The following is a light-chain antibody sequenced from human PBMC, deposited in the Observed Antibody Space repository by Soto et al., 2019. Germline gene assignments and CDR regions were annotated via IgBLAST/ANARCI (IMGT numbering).Light chain of an antibody. CDR2: GAS. V-gene: IGKV3-15*01. Sequence: EIVLTQSPATLSLSPGERATLSCRASQNVSSYLAWYQQKPGQAPRLLIYGASTRATGIPARFSGSGSGTEFTLTISSLQSEDFAVYYCQQHNNWPWTFGQGTKVDIK. CDR3: QQHNNWPWT. CDR1: QNVSSY. J-gene: IGKJ1*01.